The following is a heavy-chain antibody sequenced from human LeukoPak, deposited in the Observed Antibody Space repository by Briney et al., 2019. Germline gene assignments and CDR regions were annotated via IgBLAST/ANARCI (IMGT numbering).Heavy chain of an antibody. D-gene: IGHD3-9*01. CDR3: ARVYKTDYDIYWSADY. Sequence: GASVKVSCKASGDTFIRYGISWVRQAPGQGLEWMGWISTGNGNTNYGQKFQGRVTMTTDTSTSTAYMELRSLRSDDTAVYYCARVYKTDYDIYWSADYWGQGTLVTVPS. CDR1: GDTFIRYG. V-gene: IGHV1-18*01. CDR2: ISTGNGNT. J-gene: IGHJ4*02.